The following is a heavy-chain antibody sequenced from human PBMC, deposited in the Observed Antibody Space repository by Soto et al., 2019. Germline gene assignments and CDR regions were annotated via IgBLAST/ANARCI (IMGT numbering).Heavy chain of an antibody. CDR2: ISGSGGTT. CDR3: PKEASFVVLTAINCFDP. Sequence: EVQLLESGGGLVQPGGSLRLSCAASGFTFSSYAMRWVRQAPGQGLEWVPAISGSGGTTYYADAWKGRFTISSDNSKNTPYRQINSLRVEDTAVNYCPKEASFVVLTAINCFDPWGQGTLVTVSS. J-gene: IGHJ5*02. D-gene: IGHD2-21*02. CDR1: GFTFSSYA. V-gene: IGHV3-23*01.